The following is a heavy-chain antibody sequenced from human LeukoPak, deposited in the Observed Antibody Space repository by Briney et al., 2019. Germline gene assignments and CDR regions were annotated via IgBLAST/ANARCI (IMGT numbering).Heavy chain of an antibody. J-gene: IGHJ4*02. CDR3: ARHLAAADYFDY. CDR2: INPNSGGT. Sequence: ASVKVSCKASGYTFTGYYMHWLRQAPGQGLEWMGWINPNSGGTNYAQKFQGRVTMTRDTSISTAYMELSRLRSDDTAVYYCARHLAAADYFDYWGQGTLVTVSS. D-gene: IGHD6-13*01. V-gene: IGHV1-2*02. CDR1: GYTFTGYY.